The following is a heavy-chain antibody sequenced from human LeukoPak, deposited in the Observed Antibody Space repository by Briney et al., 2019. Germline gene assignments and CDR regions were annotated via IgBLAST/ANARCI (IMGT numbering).Heavy chain of an antibody. V-gene: IGHV1-2*02. D-gene: IGHD2-2*01. CDR1: GYTFTGYY. CDR2: IHPNSGGT. Sequence: ASVKVSCKASGYTFTGYYMHWVRQAPGQGLEWMGWIHPNSGGTNYAQKFQGRVTMTRDTSISTAYMELSRLRSDDTAVYYCARVVPAANKNYYGMDVWGQGTTVTVSS. CDR3: ARVVPAANKNYYGMDV. J-gene: IGHJ6*02.